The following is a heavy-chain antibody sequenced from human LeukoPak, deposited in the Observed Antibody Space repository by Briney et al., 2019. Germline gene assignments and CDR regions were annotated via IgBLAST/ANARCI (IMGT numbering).Heavy chain of an antibody. CDR2: INPNSGGT. CDR1: GYTFTGYY. J-gene: IGHJ4*02. D-gene: IGHD2-2*01. Sequence: ASVKVSCKASGYTFTGYYMHWVRQAPGQGLEWMGWINPNSGGTNYAQKFQGRVTMTRDTSISTAYMELSRLRSDDTAVYYCAREALGVVPAAINYWGQRTLVTVSS. V-gene: IGHV1-2*02. CDR3: AREALGVVPAAINY.